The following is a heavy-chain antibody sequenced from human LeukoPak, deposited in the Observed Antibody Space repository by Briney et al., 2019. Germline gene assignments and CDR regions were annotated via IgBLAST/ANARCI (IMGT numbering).Heavy chain of an antibody. V-gene: IGHV3-23*01. CDR3: VASSWAYYFDY. D-gene: IGHD6-13*01. Sequence: GGSLRLSCAASGFTFSAFPMSWVRQAPGKGLEWVSSIPGSGDTTYHADSVMGRFTISRDNSKNTLTLQMNSLRVEDTAVYYCVASSWAYYFDYWGQGTLVTVSS. CDR1: GFTFSAFP. CDR2: IPGSGDTT. J-gene: IGHJ4*02.